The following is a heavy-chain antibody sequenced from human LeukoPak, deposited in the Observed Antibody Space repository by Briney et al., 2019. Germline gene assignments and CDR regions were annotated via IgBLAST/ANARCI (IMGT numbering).Heavy chain of an antibody. V-gene: IGHV1-8*01. J-gene: IGHJ4*02. CDR1: GYTFINYD. CDR2: MNPYTGNT. Sequence: ASVTVSCKASGYTFINYDINWVRQAAGQGLEWMGWMNPYTGNTGFAQKFQGRFTMTRNTSISTAYMELSSLRSEDTAVYYCAVWGVVVAATHSPYFDYWGQGTLVTVSS. CDR3: AVWGVVVAATHSPYFDY. D-gene: IGHD2-15*01.